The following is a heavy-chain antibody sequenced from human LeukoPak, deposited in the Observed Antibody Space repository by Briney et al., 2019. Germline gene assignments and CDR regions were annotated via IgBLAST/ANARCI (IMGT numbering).Heavy chain of an antibody. CDR2: ISSSGSTI. J-gene: IGHJ4*02. Sequence: GGSLRLSCAASGFTFSDYYMSWIRQAPGKGLEWVSYISSSGSTIYYADSVKGRFTISRDNAKNSLYLQMNSLRAEDTAVYYCARAGRLLEKLYYFDYWGQGTLVTASS. D-gene: IGHD3-3*01. V-gene: IGHV3-11*04. CDR3: ARAGRLLEKLYYFDY. CDR1: GFTFSDYY.